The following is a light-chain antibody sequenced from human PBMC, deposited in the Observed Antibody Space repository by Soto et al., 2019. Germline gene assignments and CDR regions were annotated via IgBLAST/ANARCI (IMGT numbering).Light chain of an antibody. J-gene: IGKJ4*01. CDR1: QSVSSSY. CDR3: HQYGSSPLT. Sequence: EIVLTQSPGTLSLSPGERATLSCRASQSVSSSYLAWYQQKPGQAPRLLIYGASSRANGIPDRFSGSGSGTDFTLTISRLEPEDFAVYYCHQYGSSPLTFGGGTKVDI. V-gene: IGKV3-20*01. CDR2: GAS.